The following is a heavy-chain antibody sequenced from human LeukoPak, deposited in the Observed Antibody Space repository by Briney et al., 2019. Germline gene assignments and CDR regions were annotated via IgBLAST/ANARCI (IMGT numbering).Heavy chain of an antibody. Sequence: ASVKVSCKASGYTFTGYYMHWVRQAPGQGLEWMGWINPNSGGTNYAQKFQGRVTMTRDTSISTAYMELSRLRSDDTAVYYCAKFLEWLTDHDAFDTWGQGTMVTVSS. J-gene: IGHJ3*02. CDR3: AKFLEWLTDHDAFDT. V-gene: IGHV1-2*02. CDR1: GYTFTGYY. D-gene: IGHD3-3*01. CDR2: INPNSGGT.